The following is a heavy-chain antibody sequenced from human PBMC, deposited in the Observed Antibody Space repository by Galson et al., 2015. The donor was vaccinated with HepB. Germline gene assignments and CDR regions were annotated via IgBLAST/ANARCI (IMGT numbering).Heavy chain of an antibody. CDR1: GYTFTSYY. CDR3: FLRYCSSTSCYSYYYGMDV. CDR2: INPSGGST. J-gene: IGHJ6*02. Sequence: SVKVSCKASGYTFTSYYMHWVRQAPGQGLEWMGIINPSGGSTSYAQKFQGRVTTTRDTSTSTVYMELSSLRSEDTAVYYCFLRYCSSTSCYSYYYGMDVWGQGTTVTVSS. D-gene: IGHD2-2*01. V-gene: IGHV1-46*01.